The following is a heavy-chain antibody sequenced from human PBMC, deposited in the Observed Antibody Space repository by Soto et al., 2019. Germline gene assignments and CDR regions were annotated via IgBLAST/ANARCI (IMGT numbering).Heavy chain of an antibody. V-gene: IGHV3-48*01. CDR2: INRDYNT. CDR1: GFTFSNHV. Sequence: EEHLVESGGGLVQPGGSLRLSCAASGFTFSNHVMNWVRQAPGRGVEWVSSINRDYNTYYADSVRGRFTISRDNAKDSLYLQMNSLRADDTAVYYCVNGDYYVGQGTLVTVSS. CDR3: VNGDYY. J-gene: IGHJ4*02. D-gene: IGHD4-17*01.